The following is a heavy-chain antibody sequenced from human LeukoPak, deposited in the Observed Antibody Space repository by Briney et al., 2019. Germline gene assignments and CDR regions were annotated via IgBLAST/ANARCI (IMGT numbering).Heavy chain of an antibody. Sequence: SETLSLTCAVYGGSFSGYYWSWIRQPPGKGLEWIGEINHSGSTNYNPSLKSRVTISVDTSKNQFSLKLSSVTAADTAVYYCAREGYCTGTSCSYYYYYYMDVWGKGTTVTVSS. CDR2: INHSGST. CDR1: GGSFSGYY. D-gene: IGHD2-2*01. J-gene: IGHJ6*03. CDR3: AREGYCTGTSCSYYYYYYMDV. V-gene: IGHV4-34*01.